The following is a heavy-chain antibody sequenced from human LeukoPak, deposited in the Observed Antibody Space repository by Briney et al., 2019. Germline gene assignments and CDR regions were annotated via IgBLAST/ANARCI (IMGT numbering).Heavy chain of an antibody. J-gene: IGHJ4*02. CDR2: IWYDGSNK. D-gene: IGHD3-10*01. V-gene: IGHV3-33*01. CDR1: GFTFSSYG. Sequence: PGRSLRLSCAASGFTFSSYGMHWVRQAPGKGLEWVAVIWYDGSNKYYADSVKGRFTISRDNSKNTLYLQMNSLRAEDTAVYYCARDLSGSLYFDYWGQGILVTVSA. CDR3: ARDLSGSLYFDY.